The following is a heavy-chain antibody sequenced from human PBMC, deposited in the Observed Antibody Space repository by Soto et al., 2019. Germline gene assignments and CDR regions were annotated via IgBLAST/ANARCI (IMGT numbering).Heavy chain of an antibody. V-gene: IGHV1-8*01. CDR2: MNPNSGNT. J-gene: IGHJ6*02. Sequence: ASVKVSCKASGYTFTSYDINWVRQATGQGLEWMGWMNPNSGNTGYAQKFQGRVTMTRNTSISTAYMELSSLRSEDTAVYYCARGSYYYGSGSYYNYYYYGMDVWGQGTTVTVSS. CDR1: GYTFTSYD. CDR3: ARGSYYYGSGSYYNYYYYGMDV. D-gene: IGHD3-10*01.